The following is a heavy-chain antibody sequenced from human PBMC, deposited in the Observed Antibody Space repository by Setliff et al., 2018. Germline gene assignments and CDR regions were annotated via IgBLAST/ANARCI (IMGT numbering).Heavy chain of an antibody. Sequence: SETLSLTCAVSGYSISSGYYWGWVRQPPGKGLEWIGSIYHSGSTYYNPSLKSRVTISVDTSKNQFSLKLSSVTAADTAVYYCAREWVVHPKYNWFDPWGQGTLVTVSS. CDR3: AREWVVHPKYNWFDP. D-gene: IGHD2-15*01. J-gene: IGHJ5*02. CDR2: IYHSGST. V-gene: IGHV4-38-2*02. CDR1: GYSISSGYY.